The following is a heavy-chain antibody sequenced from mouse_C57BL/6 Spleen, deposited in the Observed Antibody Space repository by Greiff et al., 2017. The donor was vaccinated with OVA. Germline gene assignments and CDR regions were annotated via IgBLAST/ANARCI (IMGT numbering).Heavy chain of an antibody. J-gene: IGHJ3*01. CDR1: GFTFTDYY. Sequence: EVKLMESGGGLVQPGGSLSLSCAASGFTFTDYYMSWVRQPPGKALEWLGFIRNKANGYTTEYSVSVKGRFTISRDTSQNSLYRQLTALDAEDCATYNCASYGDDYGAFDGWGKGTLVTVSA. D-gene: IGHD2-4*01. CDR2: IRNKANGYTT. CDR3: ASYGDDYGAFDG. V-gene: IGHV7-3*01.